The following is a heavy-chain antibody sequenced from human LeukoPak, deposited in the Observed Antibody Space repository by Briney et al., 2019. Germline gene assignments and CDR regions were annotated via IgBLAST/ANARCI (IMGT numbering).Heavy chain of an antibody. Sequence: ASVKVSCKASGYTFTGYYMHWVRQAPGQGLEWMGRINPNSGVTNYAQKFQGRVTMTRDTSISTAYMERSRLRSDDTAVYYCARVGGSYLVGRFFDYWGQGTLVTVSS. J-gene: IGHJ4*02. D-gene: IGHD1-26*01. CDR2: INPNSGVT. CDR1: GYTFTGYY. CDR3: ARVGGSYLVGRFFDY. V-gene: IGHV1-2*06.